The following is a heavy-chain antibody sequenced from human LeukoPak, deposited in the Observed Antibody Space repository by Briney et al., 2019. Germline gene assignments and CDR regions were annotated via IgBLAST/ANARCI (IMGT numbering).Heavy chain of an antibody. CDR1: GFTFSNYA. Sequence: GGSLRLSCAASGFTFSNYAMTWVRQAPGKGLEWVSAVSRSGDGAYYADSVKGRFTVSRVNSKSTLYLQTGSLRAEDTALYYCAKDLIAVGDGYYFDYWGQGTLVTVSS. J-gene: IGHJ4*02. CDR3: AKDLIAVGDGYYFDY. V-gene: IGHV3-23*01. CDR2: VSRSGDGA. D-gene: IGHD6-19*01.